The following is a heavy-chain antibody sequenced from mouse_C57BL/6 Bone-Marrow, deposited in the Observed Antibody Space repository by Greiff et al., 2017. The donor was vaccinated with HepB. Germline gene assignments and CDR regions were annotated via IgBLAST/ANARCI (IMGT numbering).Heavy chain of an antibody. V-gene: IGHV1-7*01. D-gene: IGHD1-1*01. CDR1: GYTFTSYW. CDR2: INPSSGYT. Sequence: VQLQQSGAELAKPGASVKLSCKASGYTFTSYWMHWVKQRPGQGLEWIGYINPSSGYTKYNQKFKDKATLTADNSSSTAYMQLSSLTYEDSAVYYCAREDGSSYAYAMDYWGQGTSVTVSS. J-gene: IGHJ4*01. CDR3: AREDGSSYAYAMDY.